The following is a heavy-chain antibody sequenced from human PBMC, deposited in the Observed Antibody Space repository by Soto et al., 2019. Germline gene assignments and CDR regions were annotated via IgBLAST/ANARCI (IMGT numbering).Heavy chain of an antibody. CDR3: AKDRGIVVVPAAPWYFDY. V-gene: IGHV3-23*01. J-gene: IGHJ4*02. D-gene: IGHD2-2*01. Sequence: GGSLRLSCAASGFTFSTYAMSWVRQPPGKGLEWVSAISGSGGSTYYADSVKGRFTISRDNSKNTLYLQMNSLRAEDTAVYYCAKDRGIVVVPAAPWYFDYWGPGSLVTVSS. CDR2: ISGSGGST. CDR1: GFTFSTYA.